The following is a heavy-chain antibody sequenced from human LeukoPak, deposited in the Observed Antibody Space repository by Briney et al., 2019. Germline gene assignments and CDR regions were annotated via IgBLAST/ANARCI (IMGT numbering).Heavy chain of an antibody. Sequence: GGSLRLSCAASGFTFSSYAMTWVRQAPGKGLEWVSVIGGDGGGIQYADSVKGRFTISRDNAKNSLYLQMNSLRAEDTAVYYCAGYDFWSGYYKVYWGQGTLVTVSS. CDR3: AGYDFWSGYYKVY. J-gene: IGHJ4*02. D-gene: IGHD3-3*01. CDR2: IGGDGGGI. V-gene: IGHV3-23*01. CDR1: GFTFSSYA.